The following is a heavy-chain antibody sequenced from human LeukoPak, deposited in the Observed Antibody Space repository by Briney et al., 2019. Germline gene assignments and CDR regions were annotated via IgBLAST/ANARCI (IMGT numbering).Heavy chain of an antibody. V-gene: IGHV1-2*06. CDR2: TNPNSGGT. CDR3: ARVGYYESSGYYEY. J-gene: IGHJ4*02. CDR1: GYTFTSYD. Sequence: ASVKVSCKASGYTFTSYDINWVRQAPGQGLEWMGRTNPNSGGTNYAQKFQGRVTMTRDTSISTVYMELSRLRSDDTAVYYCARVGYYESSGYYEYWGQGTLVTVSS. D-gene: IGHD3-22*01.